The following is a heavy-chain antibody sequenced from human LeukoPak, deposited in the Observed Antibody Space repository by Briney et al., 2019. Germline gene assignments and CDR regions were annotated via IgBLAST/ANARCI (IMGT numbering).Heavy chain of an antibody. D-gene: IGHD3-10*01. CDR3: AKDRVVRGVRGAFDI. Sequence: GGSLRLSCAASGFTFSSYAMSWVRQAPEKGLEWVSAISGSGGSTYYADSVKGRFTISRDNSKNTLYLQMNSLRAEDTAVYYCAKDRVVRGVRGAFDIWGQGTMVTVSS. V-gene: IGHV3-23*01. CDR1: GFTFSSYA. CDR2: ISGSGGST. J-gene: IGHJ3*02.